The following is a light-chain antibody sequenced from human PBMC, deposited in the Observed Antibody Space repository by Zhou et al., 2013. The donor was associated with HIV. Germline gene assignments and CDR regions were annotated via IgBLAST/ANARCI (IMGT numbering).Light chain of an antibody. Sequence: DVVLTQSPLSLPVTLGQPASISCRASQSLVHSDGSTYLNWFQQRPGQSPRRLLYKVSNRFSGVPDRFSGSGAGTDFTLKISRVEAEDVGVYYCTQATQFPWTFGQGTKVEIK. CDR2: KVS. J-gene: IGKJ1*01. V-gene: IGKV2-30*02. CDR1: QSLVHSDGSTY. CDR3: TQATQFPWT.